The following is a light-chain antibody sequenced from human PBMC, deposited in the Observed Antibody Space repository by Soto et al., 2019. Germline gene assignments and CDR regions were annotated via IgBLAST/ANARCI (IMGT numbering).Light chain of an antibody. CDR3: QQRANWRLT. J-gene: IGKJ4*01. CDR1: ESVSNY. CDR2: DAP. Sequence: EIVLTQSPATLSLSPGEGATLSCRASESVSNYLAWYQQKPGQAPRLLIYDAPNRATGIPARFSGSGSGTDFTLTISSLEPEDFAVYYCQQRANWRLTFGGGTKVDIK. V-gene: IGKV3-11*01.